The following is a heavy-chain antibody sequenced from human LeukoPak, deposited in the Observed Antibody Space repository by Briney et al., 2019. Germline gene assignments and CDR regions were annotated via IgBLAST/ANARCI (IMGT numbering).Heavy chain of an antibody. D-gene: IGHD3-3*01. J-gene: IGHJ6*03. CDR2: INHSGST. V-gene: IGHV4-34*01. CDR3: ARGYCDFWRGPTRDYMDV. Sequence: SETLSLTCAVCGGSFSGYYWRWIRQPPGKGREWIGEINHSGSTNYNPSLKSRVTISVDTSKNQFSLNLSSVTAADTAVYYCARGYCDFWRGPTRDYMDVWGKGTTVTVSS. CDR1: GGSFSGYY.